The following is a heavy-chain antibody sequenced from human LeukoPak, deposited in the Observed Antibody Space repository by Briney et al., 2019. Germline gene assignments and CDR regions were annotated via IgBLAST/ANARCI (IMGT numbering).Heavy chain of an antibody. J-gene: IGHJ2*01. CDR1: GDSLSDNY. CDR3: ARHVSAYNPHWYFDL. Sequence: PSETLSLTCTVPGDSLSDNYWSWIRQPAGKGLEWIGRIYTRGSLNYNPSLKGRVSMSIDTSKNQLSLNLVSLTAADTAVYYCARHVSAYNPHWYFDLWGRGTLVTVSA. CDR2: IYTRGSL. V-gene: IGHV4-4*07. D-gene: IGHD5-24*01.